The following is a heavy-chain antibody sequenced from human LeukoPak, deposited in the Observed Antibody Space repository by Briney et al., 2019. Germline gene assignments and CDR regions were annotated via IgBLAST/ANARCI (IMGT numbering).Heavy chain of an antibody. V-gene: IGHV3-15*01. Sequence: SGGSLRLSCAASGLTFSNAWMSWVRQAPGKGLEWVGRIKSKTDGGTTDYAAPVKGRFTISRDNSKNTLYLQMNSLETEDTAVCYCTRGGCSSTSCESSGDYSYYHYYCMDVWGKGTTVTVSS. CDR2: IKSKTDGGTT. D-gene: IGHD2-2*01. CDR3: TRGGCSSTSCESSGDYSYYHYYCMDV. CDR1: GLTFSNAW. J-gene: IGHJ6*03.